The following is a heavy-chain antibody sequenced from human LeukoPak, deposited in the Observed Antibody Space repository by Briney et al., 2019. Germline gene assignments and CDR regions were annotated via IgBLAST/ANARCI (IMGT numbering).Heavy chain of an antibody. J-gene: IGHJ5*02. CDR1: GGSVSSGTYY. Sequence: SETLSLTCTVSGGSVSSGTYYWSWIRQPAGKGLEWIGRIYSSGGTNYNPSLKSRVTISVDTSKNQFSLKLSSVTAADTAVYYCARGVNIVVVVAANEDWFDPWGQGTLVTVSS. CDR2: IYSSGGT. CDR3: ARGVNIVVVVAANEDWFDP. V-gene: IGHV4-61*10. D-gene: IGHD2-15*01.